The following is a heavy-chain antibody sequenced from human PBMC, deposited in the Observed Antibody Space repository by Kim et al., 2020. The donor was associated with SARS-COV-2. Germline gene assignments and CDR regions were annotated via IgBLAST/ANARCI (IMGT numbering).Heavy chain of an antibody. CDR3: AKDTTHRHRGFAP. J-gene: IGHJ5*02. Sequence: YAAYVKARFTRSRDTSKNTLYLEMNSLGAEDTAVYYCAKDTTHRHRGFAPWGQGTLVTVSS. D-gene: IGHD4-17*01. V-gene: IGHV3-23*01.